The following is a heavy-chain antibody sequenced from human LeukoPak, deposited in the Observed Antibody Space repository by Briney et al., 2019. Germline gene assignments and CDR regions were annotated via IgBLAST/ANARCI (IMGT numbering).Heavy chain of an antibody. D-gene: IGHD1-1*01. J-gene: IGHJ4*02. Sequence: SETLSLTCTVSGGPLSAYYWTWIRQPPGKGLEWIGYIYDSESTNYNPSLKSRVTISVDTSKNQFSLKLTSVTAADTAVYYCATGETGSTLGGYWGQGTLVTVSS. V-gene: IGHV4-59*01. CDR3: ATGETGSTLGGY. CDR1: GGPLSAYY. CDR2: IYDSEST.